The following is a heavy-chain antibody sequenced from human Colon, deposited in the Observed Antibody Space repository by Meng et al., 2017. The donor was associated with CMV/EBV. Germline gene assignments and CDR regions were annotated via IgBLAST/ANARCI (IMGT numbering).Heavy chain of an antibody. J-gene: IGHJ4*02. Sequence: SVFSFRTCAMHWVRQTPGKGLEWVAVITYDGNKRYYADSVKGRFTVSRDNSKDTLYLQLNSLRDEDTAVYYCARDKIGGYAYGYLDFWGQGTLVTVSS. V-gene: IGHV3-30*04. D-gene: IGHD5-18*01. CDR2: ITYDGNKR. CDR1: VFSFRTCA. CDR3: ARDKIGGYAYGYLDF.